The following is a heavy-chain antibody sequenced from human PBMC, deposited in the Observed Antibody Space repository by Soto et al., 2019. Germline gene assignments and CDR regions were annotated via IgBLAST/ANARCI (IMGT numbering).Heavy chain of an antibody. CDR1: GYTFTSYG. CDR3: ARDLGGWPDY. J-gene: IGHJ4*02. D-gene: IGHD2-15*01. Sequence: ASVKVSCKASGYTFTSYGISWVRQAPGQGLEWMGWINAGNGNTKYSQQFQGRVTITRDTSASTAYMELSSLRSEDTAVYYCARDLGGWPDYWGQGTLVTVSS. CDR2: INAGNGNT. V-gene: IGHV1-3*01.